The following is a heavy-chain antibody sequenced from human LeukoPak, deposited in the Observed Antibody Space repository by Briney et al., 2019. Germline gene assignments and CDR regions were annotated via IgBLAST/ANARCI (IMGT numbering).Heavy chain of an antibody. V-gene: IGHV4-39*01. CDR3: ARPKSLVISWFDP. CDR2: IYYSGST. J-gene: IGHJ5*02. Sequence: PSETLSLTCTVSGGSISSSSYYWGWIRQPPGKGLEWIGSIYYSGSTYYNPSLKSRVTISVDTSKNQFSLKLSSATAADTAVYYCARPKSLVISWFDPWGQGTLVTVSS. D-gene: IGHD3-9*01. CDR1: GGSISSSSYY.